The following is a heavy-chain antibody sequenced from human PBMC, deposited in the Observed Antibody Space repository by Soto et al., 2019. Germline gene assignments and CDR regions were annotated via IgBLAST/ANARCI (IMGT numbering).Heavy chain of an antibody. J-gene: IGHJ4*02. CDR1: GYSFTSYW. V-gene: IGHV5-51*01. CDR2: IYPGDSDT. Sequence: GESLKISCKGSGYSFTSYWIAWVRQMPGKGLEWVGIIYPGDSDTRYSPSFQGQVTISADKSISTAYLQWSSLKASDTAMYYCARNFSGTYSNYDYWGQGNLVTVSS. CDR3: ARNFSGTYSNYDY. D-gene: IGHD4-4*01.